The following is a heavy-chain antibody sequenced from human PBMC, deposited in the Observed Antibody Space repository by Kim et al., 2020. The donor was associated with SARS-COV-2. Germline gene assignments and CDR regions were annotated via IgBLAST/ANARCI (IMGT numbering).Heavy chain of an antibody. CDR2: IIPILGIA. Sequence: SVKVSCKASGGTFSSYAISWVRQAPGQGLEWMGRIIPILGIANYAQKFQGRVTITADKSTSTAYMELSSLRSEDTAVYYCARDRYDYVWGSYRLNWFDPWGQGTLVTVSS. D-gene: IGHD3-16*02. J-gene: IGHJ5*02. CDR1: GGTFSSYA. CDR3: ARDRYDYVWGSYRLNWFDP. V-gene: IGHV1-69*04.